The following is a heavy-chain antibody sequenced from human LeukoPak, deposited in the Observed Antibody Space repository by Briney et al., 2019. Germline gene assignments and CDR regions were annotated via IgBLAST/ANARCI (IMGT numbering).Heavy chain of an antibody. J-gene: IGHJ6*02. CDR3: ARGTPSSSGWFYYGMDV. Sequence: PGGSLRLSCAASGFTFSSYAMHWVRQAPGKGLEWVAVISYDGSNKYYADSVKGRFTISRDNSKNTLYLQMNSLRAEDTAVYYCARGTPSSSGWFYYGMDVWGQGTTVTVSS. CDR1: GFTFSSYA. CDR2: ISYDGSNK. V-gene: IGHV3-30-3*01. D-gene: IGHD6-19*01.